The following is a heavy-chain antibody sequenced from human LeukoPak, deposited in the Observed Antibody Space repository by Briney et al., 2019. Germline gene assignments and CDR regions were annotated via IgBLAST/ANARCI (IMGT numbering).Heavy chain of an antibody. D-gene: IGHD6-19*01. CDR3: ARGWYSTGWYNFFDS. V-gene: IGHV3-21*01. CDR2: ISGSGNYI. CDR1: GFTLTGYS. Sequence: PGGSLRLSCAASGFTLTGYSMHWVRQAPGKGLEWVSSISGSGNYIYDADSVKGRFTVSRDNAKNSLYLQMNSLRAEDTAVYYCARGWYSTGWYNFFDSWGQGALVTVSS. J-gene: IGHJ4*02.